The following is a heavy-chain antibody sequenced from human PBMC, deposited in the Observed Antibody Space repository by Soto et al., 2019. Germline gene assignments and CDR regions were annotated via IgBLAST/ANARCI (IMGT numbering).Heavy chain of an antibody. D-gene: IGHD3-22*01. J-gene: IGHJ6*03. V-gene: IGHV1-2*04. CDR1: GYTFTGYY. Sequence: GESLKISCKASGYTFTGYYMHWVRQAPGQGLEWMGWINPNSGGTNYAQKFQGWVTMTRDTSISTAYMELSRLRSDDTAVYYCARSPSGYPVQYYYYYMDVWGKGTTVTVSS. CDR2: INPNSGGT. CDR3: ARSPSGYPVQYYYYYMDV.